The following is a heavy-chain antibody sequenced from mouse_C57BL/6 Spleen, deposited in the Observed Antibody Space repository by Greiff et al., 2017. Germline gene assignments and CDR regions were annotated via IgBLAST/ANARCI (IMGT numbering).Heavy chain of an antibody. CDR2: ISSGSSTI. V-gene: IGHV5-17*01. D-gene: IGHD1-1*01. CDR3: ARAVGANHWYFDV. Sequence: EVQVVESGGGVVKPGASLTLSCAASGSTFSDYGMHWVRQAPVKGLEWVAYISSGSSTIYYADTVKGRFTISRDNANNTLFLQMTSLTSEDSAMYYCARAVGANHWYFDVWGTGTTVTVSS. CDR1: GSTFSDYG. J-gene: IGHJ1*03.